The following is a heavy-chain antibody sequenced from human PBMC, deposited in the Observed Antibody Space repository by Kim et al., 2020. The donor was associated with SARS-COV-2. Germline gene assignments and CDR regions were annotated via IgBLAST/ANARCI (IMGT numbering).Heavy chain of an antibody. V-gene: IGHV3-23*01. D-gene: IGHD3-22*01. J-gene: IGHJ4*02. Sequence: GGSLRLSCAASGFTFSTYAMSWVRQDPEKGLEWVSSISGNVVDAYYADAVRGRFTISRDNSKNKVYLQMNSLRVEDTALYYCAKAMRPSGYHFGGGGDYWGQGTLVTVSS. CDR2: ISGNVVDA. CDR3: AKAMRPSGYHFGGGGDY. CDR1: GFTFSTYA.